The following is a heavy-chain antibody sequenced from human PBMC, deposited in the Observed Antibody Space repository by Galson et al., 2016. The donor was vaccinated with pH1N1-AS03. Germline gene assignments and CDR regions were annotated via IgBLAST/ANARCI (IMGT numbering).Heavy chain of an antibody. J-gene: IGHJ4*02. CDR1: GFTFDDYT. CDR2: IDSDRSNT. V-gene: IGHV3-74*01. CDR3: ADPFGLP. D-gene: IGHD2/OR15-2a*01. Sequence: SLRLSCAASGFTFDDYTMHWVRHLPGKGLVWVSGIDSDRSNTYYADSVRGRFTISRDNAKNTLYLQMNSLRAEDTALYYCADPFGLPWGQGTLITVSS.